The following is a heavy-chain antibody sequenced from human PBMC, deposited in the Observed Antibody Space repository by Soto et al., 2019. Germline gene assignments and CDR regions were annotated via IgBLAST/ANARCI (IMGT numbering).Heavy chain of an antibody. CDR1: GGSFSGYY. V-gene: IGHV4-34*01. J-gene: IGHJ5*02. CDR3: ARGRIAAAGTPNWFDP. CDR2: INHSGST. D-gene: IGHD6-13*01. Sequence: PSETLSLPCAVYGGSFSGYYWSWIRQPPGKGLEWIGEINHSGSTNYNPSLKSRVTISVNTSKNQFSLKLSSVTAADTAVYYCARGRIAAAGTPNWFDPWGQGPLVTVSS.